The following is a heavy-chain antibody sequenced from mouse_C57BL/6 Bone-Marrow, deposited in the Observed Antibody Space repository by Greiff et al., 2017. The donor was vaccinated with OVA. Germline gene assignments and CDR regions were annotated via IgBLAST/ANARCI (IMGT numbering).Heavy chain of an antibody. CDR2: IHPNSGST. V-gene: IGHV1-64*01. Sequence: QVQLQQSGAELVKPGASVKLSCKASGYTFTSYWMHWVKQRPGQGLEWIGMIHPNSGSTNYNEKFKSKATLTVDKSSSTAYMQLSSLTSEDSAVYYCARGGETTVVEDAMDYWGQGTSVTVSS. D-gene: IGHD1-1*01. J-gene: IGHJ4*01. CDR3: ARGGETTVVEDAMDY. CDR1: GYTFTSYW.